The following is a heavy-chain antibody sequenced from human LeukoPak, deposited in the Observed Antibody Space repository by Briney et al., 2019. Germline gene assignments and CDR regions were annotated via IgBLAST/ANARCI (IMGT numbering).Heavy chain of an antibody. CDR2: IKQDGSEK. CDR1: GFTFSSYW. V-gene: IGHV3-7*01. D-gene: IGHD3-22*01. J-gene: IGHJ4*02. CDR3: AKDPPSGRSSGYPI. Sequence: PGGSLRLSCAASGFTFSSYWMSWVRQAPGKGLEWVAIIKQDGSEKYYVDSVKGRFTISRDNSKNTLYLQMNSLRAEDTAVYYCAKDPPSGRSSGYPIWGQGTLVTVSS.